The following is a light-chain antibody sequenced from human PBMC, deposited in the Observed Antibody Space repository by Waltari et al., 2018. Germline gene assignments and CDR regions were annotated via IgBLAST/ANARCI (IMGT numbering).Light chain of an antibody. CDR1: NIGSKS. CDR2: DYR. V-gene: IGLV3-21*02. CDR3: QVWDSSSDSYV. J-gene: IGLJ1*01. Sequence: SYVLTQPPSVSVAPGQTARITCGGNNIGSKSVNWYQQKPGQAPVLVVYDYRDRPSGIPERFSGSNSGNTATLTISRVEAGDEADYYCQVWDSSSDSYVFGTGTKVTVL.